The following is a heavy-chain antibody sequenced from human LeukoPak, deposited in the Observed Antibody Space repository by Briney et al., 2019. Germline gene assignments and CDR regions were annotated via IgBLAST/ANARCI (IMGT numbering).Heavy chain of an antibody. CDR1: GFTFSSYS. D-gene: IGHD6-19*01. CDR2: ISSSSYI. CDR3: AREVQWLGNYFDY. J-gene: IGHJ4*02. V-gene: IGHV3-21*01. Sequence: GGSLRLSCAASGFTFSSYSMNWVRQAPGKGLEWVSSISSSSYIYYADSVKGRFTISRDNAKNSLYLQMNSLRAEDTAVYYCAREVQWLGNYFDYWGQGTLVTVSP.